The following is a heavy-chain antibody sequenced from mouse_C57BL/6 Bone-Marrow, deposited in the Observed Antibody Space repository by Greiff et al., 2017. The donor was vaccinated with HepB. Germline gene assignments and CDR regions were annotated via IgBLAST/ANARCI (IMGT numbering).Heavy chain of an antibody. CDR1: GFTFSDYY. J-gene: IGHJ3*01. CDR2: ISNGGGSP. V-gene: IGHV5-12*01. CDR3: ARLGGAY. D-gene: IGHD4-1*01. Sequence: EVHLVESGGGLVQPGGSLKLSCAASGFTFSDYYMYWVRQTPEKRLEWVAYISNGGGSPYYPDTVKGRFTISRDNAQNTLYLQMSRLKSEDTTMYYCARLGGAYWGQGTLVTVSA.